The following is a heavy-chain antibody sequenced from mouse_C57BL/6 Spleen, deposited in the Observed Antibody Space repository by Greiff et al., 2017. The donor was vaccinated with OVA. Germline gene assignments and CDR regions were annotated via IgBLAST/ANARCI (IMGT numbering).Heavy chain of an antibody. CDR1: GYTFTSYW. V-gene: IGHV1-61*01. CDR3: ARGDYDYDYAMDY. CDR2: IYPSDSET. Sequence: VQLQQPGAELVRPGSSVKLSCKASGYTFTSYWMDWVKQRPGQGLEWIGNIYPSDSETHYNQKFKDKATLTVDKSSSTAYMQLSSLTSEDSAVYYSARGDYDYDYAMDYWGQGTSVTVSS. J-gene: IGHJ4*01. D-gene: IGHD2-4*01.